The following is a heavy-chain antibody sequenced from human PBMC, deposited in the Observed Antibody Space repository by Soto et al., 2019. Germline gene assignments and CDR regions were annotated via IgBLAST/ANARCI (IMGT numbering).Heavy chain of an antibody. Sequence: EEQLLESGGDLVQPGGSLKLSCAASGFTFSSYAMNWVRQAPGKGLEWVSSINGNGRKTSYADSVRGRFTISIDSSKKTLFLHVNRLRAGDTAVYYCVKHLNFYFWSGYRYYAMEIWGLGTTVTVS. J-gene: IGHJ6*02. CDR2: INGNGRKT. D-gene: IGHD3-3*01. CDR1: GFTFSSYA. V-gene: IGHV3-23*01. CDR3: VKHLNFYFWSGYRYYAMEI.